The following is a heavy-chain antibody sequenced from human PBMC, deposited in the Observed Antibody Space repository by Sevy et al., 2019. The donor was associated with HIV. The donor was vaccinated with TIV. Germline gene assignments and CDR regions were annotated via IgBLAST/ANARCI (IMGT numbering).Heavy chain of an antibody. V-gene: IGHV3-21*01. D-gene: IGHD5-12*01. CDR2: ISGSSNYI. J-gene: IGHJ6*02. Sequence: GGSLRLSCAASGFTFDTYSMNWVRQAPGKGLEWVSFISGSSNYIYYADSVKGRFTVSRDNAKNSLYLQMNRVRAEDTAVYYCAKRLVSCDGMDVWGQGTTVTVSS. CDR3: AKRLVSCDGMDV. CDR1: GFTFDTYS.